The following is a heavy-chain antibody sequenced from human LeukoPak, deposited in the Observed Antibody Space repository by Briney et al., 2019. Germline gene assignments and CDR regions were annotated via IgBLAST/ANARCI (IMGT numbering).Heavy chain of an antibody. CDR2: INPNSGGT. CDR3: ARVQAECTGGSCYYNY. CDR1: GYTFTGYY. Sequence: ASGNVSCKASGYTFTGYYMHWVRPAPGQGREWMGWINPNSGGTNYAQKFQARVTMTRDTSISTAYMELSRLRSDDTAVYYCARVQAECTGGSCYYNYWRQGTLVTVPS. V-gene: IGHV1-2*02. D-gene: IGHD2-15*01. J-gene: IGHJ4*02.